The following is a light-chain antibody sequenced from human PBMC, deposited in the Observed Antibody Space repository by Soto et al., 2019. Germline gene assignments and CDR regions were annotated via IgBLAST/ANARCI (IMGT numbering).Light chain of an antibody. CDR3: QYYDESMWT. CDR2: GAL. CDR1: QGVVTSY. Sequence: EVVLTQSPGTLSLSPGEGATLSCRASQGVVTSYLAWYQQRDGQSPRLLIYGALYRAPGIPDRFSGSGSGTDFTLSISRLDPEDFAVYYCQYYDESMWTFGQGTKVDIK. J-gene: IGKJ1*01. V-gene: IGKV3-20*01.